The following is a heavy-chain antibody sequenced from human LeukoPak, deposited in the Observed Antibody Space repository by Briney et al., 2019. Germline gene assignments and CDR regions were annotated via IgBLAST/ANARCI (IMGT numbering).Heavy chain of an antibody. V-gene: IGHV3-7*01. Sequence: GGSLRLSCATSGFTFSNYWMSWVRRAPGKGLEWVANIKQDGSDKYYVDSVKGRFTISRDNAMNSLYLQMNTLRAEDTAVYYCARGEGLGTTNGGYYFAYWGQGSLVIVSS. CDR1: GFTFSNYW. CDR3: ARGEGLGTTNGGYYFAY. CDR2: IKQDGSDK. D-gene: IGHD1-26*01. J-gene: IGHJ4*02.